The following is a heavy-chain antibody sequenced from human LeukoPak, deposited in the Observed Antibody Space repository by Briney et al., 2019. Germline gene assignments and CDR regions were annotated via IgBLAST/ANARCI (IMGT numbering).Heavy chain of an antibody. J-gene: IGHJ4*02. CDR3: ARLTAVAGTSDFDY. D-gene: IGHD6-19*01. V-gene: IGHV1-8*03. CDR1: GYTFTSYE. Sequence: ASVKVSCKASGYTFTSYEINWVRQATGQGLEWMGWMNPNSGNTGYAQKFQGRVTITRNTSISTAYMELSSLRSEDTAVYYCARLTAVAGTSDFDYWGQGTLVTVSS. CDR2: MNPNSGNT.